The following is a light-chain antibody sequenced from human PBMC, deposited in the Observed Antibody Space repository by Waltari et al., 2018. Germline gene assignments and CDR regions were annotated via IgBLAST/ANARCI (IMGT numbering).Light chain of an antibody. CDR1: QSVSNN. J-gene: IGKJ2*01. V-gene: IGKV3-15*01. CDR3: QQYNNRPGT. CDR2: GAS. Sequence: EIVITQSPATLSVSPGERATLSCRTSQSVSNNLAWYQQKPGQAPRLLIYGASTRATGIPARFSGSGSGTEFTLTISSLQSEDFAVYYCQQYNNRPGTFGQGTKLEIK.